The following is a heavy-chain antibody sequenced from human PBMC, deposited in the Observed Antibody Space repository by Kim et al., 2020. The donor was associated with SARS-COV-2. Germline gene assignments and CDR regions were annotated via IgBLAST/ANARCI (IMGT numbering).Heavy chain of an antibody. Sequence: GGSLRLSCAASGFTFSSSVMNWVRQAPGEGLEWVSLIGAGGTTYYADSVKGRFTISRDNSKNTLYLQMSSLRAEDTAVYYCARARGDSWGQGTLVTVSS. CDR2: IGAGGTT. CDR1: GFTFSSSV. CDR3: ARARGDS. J-gene: IGHJ4*02. V-gene: IGHV3-23*01.